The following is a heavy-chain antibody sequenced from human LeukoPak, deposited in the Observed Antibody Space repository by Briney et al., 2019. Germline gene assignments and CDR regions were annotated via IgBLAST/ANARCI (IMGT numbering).Heavy chain of an antibody. D-gene: IGHD1-26*01. J-gene: IGHJ5*02. Sequence: SVKVSYKASGYTFTSYYMHWVRQAPGQGLEWMGIINPSGGSTSYAQQFQGRVTMTRDTSTSTVYMELSSLRSEDTAVYYCARDWEGWFDPWGQGTLVTVSS. CDR1: GYTFTSYY. CDR2: INPSGGST. CDR3: ARDWEGWFDP. V-gene: IGHV1-46*03.